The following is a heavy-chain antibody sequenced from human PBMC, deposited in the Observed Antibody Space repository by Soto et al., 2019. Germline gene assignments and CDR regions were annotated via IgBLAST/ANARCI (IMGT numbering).Heavy chain of an antibody. CDR1: GGSISSYY. J-gene: IGHJ4*02. Sequence: SETLSLTCTVSGGSISSYYWSWIRQPPGKGLEWIGYIYYSGSTNYNPSLKSRVTISVDTSKNQFSLKLSSVTAADTAVYYCARGSEITFGGVIVSTVGHFDYWGQGTLVTVSS. CDR2: IYYSGST. CDR3: ARGSEITFGGVIVSTVGHFDY. V-gene: IGHV4-59*01. D-gene: IGHD3-16*02.